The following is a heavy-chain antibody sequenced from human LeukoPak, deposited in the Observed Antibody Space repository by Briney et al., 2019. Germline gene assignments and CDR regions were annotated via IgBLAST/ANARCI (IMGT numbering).Heavy chain of an antibody. CDR1: GGSISSGGYS. Sequence: SETLSLTCAVSGGSISSGGYSWSWIRQHPGKGLEWIGYIYYSGSTYYNPSLKSRVTISVDTSKNQFSLKLSSVTAADTAVYYCARGRRVVGATADLDYWGQGTLVTVSS. CDR3: ARGRRVVGATADLDY. V-gene: IGHV4-31*11. J-gene: IGHJ4*02. CDR2: IYYSGST. D-gene: IGHD1-26*01.